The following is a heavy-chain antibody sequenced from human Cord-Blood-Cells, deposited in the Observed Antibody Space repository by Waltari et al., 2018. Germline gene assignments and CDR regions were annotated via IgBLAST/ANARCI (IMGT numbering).Heavy chain of an antibody. J-gene: IGHJ3*02. CDR1: GYTFTSYY. CDR2: INPSGGST. Sequence: QVQLVQSGAEVKKPGASVKVSCKASGYTFTSYYMHWVRTAPGQGLEWMGIINPSGGSTSYAQKFQGRVTMTRDTSTSTVYMELSSLRSEDTAVYYCARDSSSWYGGGAFDIWGQGTMVTVSS. CDR3: ARDSSSWYGGGAFDI. D-gene: IGHD6-13*01. V-gene: IGHV1-46*01.